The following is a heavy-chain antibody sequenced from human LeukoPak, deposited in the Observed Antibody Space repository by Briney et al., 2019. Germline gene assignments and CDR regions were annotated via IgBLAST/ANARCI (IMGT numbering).Heavy chain of an antibody. J-gene: IGHJ4*02. V-gene: IGHV3-30*02. CDR3: ARDQDGSYSFDY. D-gene: IGHD1-26*01. Sequence: PGGSLRLSCAASGFTFSNYDMHWVRQAPGKGLEWVAFIRYDGSNEYYAGSVKGRFTISRDNAKNSLYLQMNSLRAEDTAVYLCARDQDGSYSFDYWGQGTLVTVSS. CDR2: IRYDGSNE. CDR1: GFTFSNYD.